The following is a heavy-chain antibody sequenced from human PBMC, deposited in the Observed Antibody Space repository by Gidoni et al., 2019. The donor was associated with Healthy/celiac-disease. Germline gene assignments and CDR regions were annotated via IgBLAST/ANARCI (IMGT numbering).Heavy chain of an antibody. CDR2: IYSGGST. D-gene: IGHD3-22*01. CDR1: GFTVSSNY. V-gene: IGHV3-53*01. J-gene: IGHJ4*02. Sequence: EVQLVESGGGLIQPGGSLRLSCAASGFTVSSNYMSCVRQAPGKGLEWVSVIYSGGSTYYADSVKGRFTISRDNSKNTLYLQMNSLRAEDTAVYYCARGYYYDSLFFDYWGQGTLVTVSS. CDR3: ARGYYYDSLFFDY.